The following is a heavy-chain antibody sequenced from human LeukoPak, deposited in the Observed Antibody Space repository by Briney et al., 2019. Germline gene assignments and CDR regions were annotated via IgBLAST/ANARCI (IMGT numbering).Heavy chain of an antibody. CDR3: ARHHRIAARFAPFDY. CDR1: GYSVSSGYY. D-gene: IGHD6-6*01. J-gene: IGHJ4*02. Sequence: PSETLSLTCAVSGYSVSSGYYWGWIRQPPGKGLEWIGSIYHSGSTYYNLSLKSRVTISVDTSKNQFSLKLSPVTAADTAVYYCARHHRIAARFAPFDYWGQGTLVTVSS. CDR2: IYHSGST. V-gene: IGHV4-38-2*01.